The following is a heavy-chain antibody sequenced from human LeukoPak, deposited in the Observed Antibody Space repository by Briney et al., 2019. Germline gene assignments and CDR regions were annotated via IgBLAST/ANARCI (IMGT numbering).Heavy chain of an antibody. CDR2: IYYSGST. CDR1: GGSISSYY. J-gene: IGHJ6*02. D-gene: IGHD6-13*01. Sequence: PSETLSLTCTVSGGSISSYYWSWIRQPPGKGLEWIGYIYYSGSTNSNPSLKSRVTISIETSKNQFSLKLSSVPAADTPVYYCARHARVPSSSWFYGMDVWGQGTTVTVSS. V-gene: IGHV4-59*01. CDR3: ARHARVPSSSWFYGMDV.